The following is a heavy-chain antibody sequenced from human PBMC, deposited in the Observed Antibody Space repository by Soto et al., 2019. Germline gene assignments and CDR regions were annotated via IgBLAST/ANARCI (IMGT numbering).Heavy chain of an antibody. V-gene: IGHV3-72*01. CDR3: ARYLVVGYTYYGMDV. J-gene: IGHJ6*02. Sequence: EVQLVESGGGLVQPGGSLRLSCAASGFTCSDHYMDWVRQAPGKGLEWVGRSRDKVRSHRTEFAASVKCRFTISRDDSKNSVYLEMNSLKTEDTAVYYCARYLVVGYTYYGMDVWGQGTTVTVSS. D-gene: IGHD2-15*01. CDR2: SRDKVRSHRT. CDR1: GFTCSDHY.